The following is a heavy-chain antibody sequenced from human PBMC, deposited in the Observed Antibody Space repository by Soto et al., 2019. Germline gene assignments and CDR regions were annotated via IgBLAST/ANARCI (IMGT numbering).Heavy chain of an antibody. D-gene: IGHD6-19*01. CDR3: ARRLTSTVSDLGY. V-gene: IGHV3-30-3*01. Sequence: GSLRLSCTASGLTFSSYAVHWVRQAPGKGLEWVSVISGDGGNKYFAESVRGRFLISRDNSKNTVYLQMNSLRHEDTAVYFCARRLTSTVSDLGYWGQGTLVTVSS. CDR1: GLTFSSYA. CDR2: ISGDGGNK. J-gene: IGHJ4*02.